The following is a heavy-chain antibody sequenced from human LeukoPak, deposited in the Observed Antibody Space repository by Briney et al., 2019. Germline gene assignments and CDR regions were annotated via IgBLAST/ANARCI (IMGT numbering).Heavy chain of an antibody. V-gene: IGHV3-7*01. CDR2: IKQDGSEK. CDR3: ARDKVTTVTAWYYYMDV. CDR1: GFTLSSYA. D-gene: IGHD4-17*01. J-gene: IGHJ6*03. Sequence: GGSLRLSCAASGFTLSSYAMSWVRQAPGKGLEWVANIKQDGSEKYYVDSVKGRFTISRDNAKNSLYLQMNSLRAEDTAVYYCARDKVTTVTAWYYYMDVWGKGTTVTVSS.